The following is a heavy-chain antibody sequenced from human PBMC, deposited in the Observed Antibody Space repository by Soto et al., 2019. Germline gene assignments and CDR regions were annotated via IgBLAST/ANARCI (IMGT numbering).Heavy chain of an antibody. CDR3: ARSRYSNFYYYYYMDV. J-gene: IGHJ6*03. CDR2: ISSSSSYI. CDR1: GFTFSSYS. V-gene: IGHV3-21*01. Sequence: EVQLVESGGGLVKPGGSLRLSCAASGFTFSSYSMNWVRQAPGKGLEWVSSISSSSSYIYYADSVKGRFTISRDNAKNSLDLQMNSLRAEDTAVYYCARSRYSNFYYYYYMDVWGKGTTVTVSS. D-gene: IGHD4-4*01.